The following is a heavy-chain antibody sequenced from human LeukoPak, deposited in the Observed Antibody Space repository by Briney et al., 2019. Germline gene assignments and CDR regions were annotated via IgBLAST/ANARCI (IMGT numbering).Heavy chain of an antibody. CDR2: ITTGGPNT. J-gene: IGHJ4*02. CDR3: AKDGGLWVSAHWGDS. D-gene: IGHD7-27*01. V-gene: IGHV3-23*01. Sequence: GGSLRLSCTASGFTFSSYTMSWVRQAPGKGLKWVSTITTGGPNTYYADSVEGRFTVSRDDSKNTLYLQMNSLRAEDTAVYYCAKDGGLWVSAHWGDSWGRGTLVTVSS. CDR1: GFTFSSYT.